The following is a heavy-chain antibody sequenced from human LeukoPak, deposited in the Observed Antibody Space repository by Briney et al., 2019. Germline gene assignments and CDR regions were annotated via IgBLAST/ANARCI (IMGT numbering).Heavy chain of an antibody. J-gene: IGHJ6*02. CDR1: GFTFSDNH. V-gene: IGHV3-11*01. Sequence: GGSLRLSCAASGFTFSDNHTNWIRQAPGKGLEWISYISGSGVNIYYADSVKGRFTVSRDNAKDSLYLEMHSLRVEDTAVYYCAREGGYFDFRGGTYKHYFGLDVWGQGTTVTVAS. D-gene: IGHD3-3*01. CDR3: AREGGYFDFRGGTYKHYFGLDV. CDR2: ISGSGVNI.